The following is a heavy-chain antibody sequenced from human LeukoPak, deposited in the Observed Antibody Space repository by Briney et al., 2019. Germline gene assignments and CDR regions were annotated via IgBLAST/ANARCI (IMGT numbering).Heavy chain of an antibody. V-gene: IGHV1-2*02. D-gene: IGHD1-26*01. CDR1: GYTFTGYY. CDR2: INPNSGGT. Sequence: ASVKVSCKASGYTFTGYYMHWVRQAPGQGLEWMGWINPNSGGTNYAQKFQGRVTMTRDTSISTAYMELRSLRSDDTAVYYCARGTTREYYFDYWGQGTLVTVSS. J-gene: IGHJ4*02. CDR3: ARGTTREYYFDY.